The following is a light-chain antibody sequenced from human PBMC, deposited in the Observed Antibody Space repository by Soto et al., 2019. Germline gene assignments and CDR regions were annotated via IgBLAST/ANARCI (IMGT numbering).Light chain of an antibody. CDR3: AAWDDSLSGRV. J-gene: IGLJ3*02. V-gene: IGLV1-47*01. Sequence: QSVLTQPPSASGTPGQRVTISCSGSSSNIGSNYVYWYQQLPGTAPKLLIYRNNLRPSGVPDRFSGSKSGTSASLAISGLRSEDEADYYCAAWDDSLSGRVFGGGTKLTVL. CDR1: SSNIGSNY. CDR2: RNN.